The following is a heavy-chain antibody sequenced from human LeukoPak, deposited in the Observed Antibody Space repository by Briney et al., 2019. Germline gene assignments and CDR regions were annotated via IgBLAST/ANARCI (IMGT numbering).Heavy chain of an antibody. CDR2: IIPILGIA. CDR1: GGTFSSYT. CDR3: AREAIFGVVIIKGNWFDP. Sequence: SVKVSCKASGGTFSSYTISWVRQAPGQGLEWMGRIIPILGIANYARKFQGRVTITADKSTSTAYMELSSLRSEDTAVYYCAREAIFGVVIIKGNWFDPWGQGTLVTVSS. V-gene: IGHV1-69*04. D-gene: IGHD3-3*01. J-gene: IGHJ5*02.